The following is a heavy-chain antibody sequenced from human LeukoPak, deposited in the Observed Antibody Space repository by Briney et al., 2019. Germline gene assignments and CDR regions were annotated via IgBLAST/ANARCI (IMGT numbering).Heavy chain of an antibody. CDR1: GFSVSTNY. D-gene: IGHD2-15*01. V-gene: IGHV3-53*01. Sequence: GGSLRLSCAASGFSVSTNYMSWVRQAPGKGLEWVSIIYSDGSTYYADSVKGRFIISRDNSKNPLYLAMNTLGAEDTAVYYCARTSVSMAAKEDYFDYWGQGTQVTVSS. J-gene: IGHJ4*02. CDR3: ARTSVSMAAKEDYFDY. CDR2: IYSDGST.